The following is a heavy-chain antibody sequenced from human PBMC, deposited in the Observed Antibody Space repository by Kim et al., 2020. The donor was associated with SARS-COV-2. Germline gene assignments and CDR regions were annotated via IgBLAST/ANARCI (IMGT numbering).Heavy chain of an antibody. CDR3: ARLSLFGVIY. J-gene: IGHJ4*02. CDR1: GDSITTTSYY. D-gene: IGHD3-3*01. Sequence: SETLSLTCSVSGDSITTTSYYWGWIRQPPGKGLEWIGSIYYTGSTNCNPSLTSRVTISEDTSKNQFSLKVSSVTAADTAVYYCARLSLFGVIYWGPGTLVTVSS. CDR2: IYYTGST. V-gene: IGHV4-39*01.